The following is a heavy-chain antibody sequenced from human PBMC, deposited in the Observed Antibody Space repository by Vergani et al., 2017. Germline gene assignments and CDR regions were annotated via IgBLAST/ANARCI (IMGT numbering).Heavy chain of an antibody. Sequence: EVLLVESGGGLVQPGGSLRLSCAASGFTFQAFAFHWVRQVSGRGLEWVSGIDRNYGVKNGNSFEGRFSISRDNAKKAVFLQMNNLRHEDTALYFCVKDNDYDADGPFDLWGRGTLVTVSS. J-gene: IGHJ2*01. CDR1: GFTFQAFA. CDR3: VKDNDYDADGPFDL. V-gene: IGHV3-9*01. D-gene: IGHD3-16*01. CDR2: IDRNYGVK.